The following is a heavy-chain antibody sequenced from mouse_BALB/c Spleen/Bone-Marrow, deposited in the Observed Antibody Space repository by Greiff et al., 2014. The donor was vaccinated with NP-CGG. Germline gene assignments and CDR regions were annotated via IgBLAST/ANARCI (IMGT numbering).Heavy chain of an antibody. CDR1: GYSITSGYS. CDR3: ARIYYGSSYDY. V-gene: IGHV3-1*02. CDR2: IHYSGST. J-gene: IGHJ2*01. Sequence: EVQLQQSGPDLVKPSQSLSLTCTVTGYSITSGYSWHWIRQLPGNKLEWMGYIHYSGSTNYNPSLKSRISITRDTSKNQFFLQLNSVTTEDTATYYCARIYYGSSYDYWGQGTTLTVSS. D-gene: IGHD1-1*01.